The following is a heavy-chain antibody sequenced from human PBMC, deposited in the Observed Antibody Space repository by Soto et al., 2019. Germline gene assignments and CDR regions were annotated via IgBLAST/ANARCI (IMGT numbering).Heavy chain of an antibody. CDR2: IYYSGST. V-gene: IGHV4-31*03. CDR1: GGSMSRGGYY. CDR3: AREGYCTNGVCPTDY. J-gene: IGHJ4*02. D-gene: IGHD2-8*01. Sequence: LSLTCTVSGGSMSRGGYYWSWIRPHPGKGLEWIGYIYYSGSTYYNPSLKSRVTISVDTSKNQFSLKLSSVTAADTAVYYCAREGYCTNGVCPTDYWGQGTLVTVSS.